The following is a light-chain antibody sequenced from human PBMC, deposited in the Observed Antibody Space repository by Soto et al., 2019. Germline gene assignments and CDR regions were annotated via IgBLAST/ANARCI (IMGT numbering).Light chain of an antibody. CDR2: DAS. Sequence: EIVMTQSPATLSVSPGERATLSCRASQRVTSSNVAWYQQKPGQAPRLLIYDASNRATGIPPRFSGSGSGTDFTLTISSLEPEDFAVYYCQQRSSWPPPTFGGGTKVDIK. J-gene: IGKJ4*01. CDR1: QRVTSSN. V-gene: IGKV3-11*01. CDR3: QQRSSWPPPT.